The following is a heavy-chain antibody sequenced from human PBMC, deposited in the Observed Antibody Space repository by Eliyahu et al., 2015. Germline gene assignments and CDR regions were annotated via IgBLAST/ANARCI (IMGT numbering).Heavy chain of an antibody. V-gene: IGHV4-34*01. Sequence: QVQLQQWGAGLLKPSETLSLTCAVYGESFSGYYWSWIRQPPGKGLEWIGEINHSGSTNYNPSLKSRVTISADRSKNQFSLKLSSVTAADTAVYYCARVNIVVVVAAPYYFDYWGQGTLVTVSS. J-gene: IGHJ4*02. CDR1: GESFSGYY. CDR2: INHSGST. CDR3: ARVNIVVVVAAPYYFDY. D-gene: IGHD2-15*01.